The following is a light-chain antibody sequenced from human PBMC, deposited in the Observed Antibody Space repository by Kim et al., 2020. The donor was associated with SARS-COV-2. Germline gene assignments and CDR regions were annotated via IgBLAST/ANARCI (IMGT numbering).Light chain of an antibody. CDR2: GNS. V-gene: IGLV1-40*01. Sequence: GHRVTIACTGSSSNIGAGYAVHWYQQLPGTAPQLLIYGNSNRPSGVPDRFSGSKSGTSASLAITGLQAEDEADYYCQSYDSSLSGVFGGGTQLTVL. CDR3: QSYDSSLSGV. CDR1: SSNIGAGYA. J-gene: IGLJ2*01.